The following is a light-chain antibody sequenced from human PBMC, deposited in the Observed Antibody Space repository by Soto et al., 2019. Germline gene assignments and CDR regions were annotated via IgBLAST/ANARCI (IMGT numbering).Light chain of an antibody. Sequence: QSVLTQPPSASASPGQSVTISCTGTSSDVGGYNYVSWYQHHPGKAPKLMIFEVSKRPSGVPDRFSGSKSGNTASLTVSGLQAEDEADYFCCSYAGSNNRVFGTGTKVTAL. J-gene: IGLJ1*01. CDR3: CSYAGSNNRV. CDR2: EVS. CDR1: SSDVGGYNY. V-gene: IGLV2-8*01.